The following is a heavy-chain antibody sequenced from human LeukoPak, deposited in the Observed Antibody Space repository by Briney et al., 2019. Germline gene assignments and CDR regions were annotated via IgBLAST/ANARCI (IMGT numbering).Heavy chain of an antibody. CDR1: GGSISSYY. CDR3: ALGEQLVDYYYYYMDV. Sequence: SETLSLTCTVSGGSISSYYWSWIRQPPGKGLEWIGYIYYSGSTNYNPSLKSRVTISVDTSKNQFSLKLSSVTAADTAVYYCALGEQLVDYYYYYMDVWGKGTTVTVSS. CDR2: IYYSGST. V-gene: IGHV4-59*01. J-gene: IGHJ6*03. D-gene: IGHD6-6*01.